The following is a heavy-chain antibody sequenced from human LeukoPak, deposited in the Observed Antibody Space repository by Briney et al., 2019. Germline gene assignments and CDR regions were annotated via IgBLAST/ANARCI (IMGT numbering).Heavy chain of an antibody. J-gene: IGHJ4*02. V-gene: IGHV3-23*01. D-gene: IGHD6-6*01. CDR2: IGGGGQTT. CDR3: AKIDSGSSD. Sequence: PGGSLGLSCAASGFTFSSYGMTWVRQAPGKGLEWVSAIGGGGQTTYYTDSVKGRFTISRDNSKNTLYLLMNSLRAEDTAVYYCAKIDSGSSDWGQGTLVTVSS. CDR1: GFTFSSYG.